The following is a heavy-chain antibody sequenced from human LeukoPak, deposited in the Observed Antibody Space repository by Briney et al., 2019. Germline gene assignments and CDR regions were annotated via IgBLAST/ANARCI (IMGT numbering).Heavy chain of an antibody. CDR2: ISGSSGNT. J-gene: IGHJ3*02. Sequence: GGSLRLSCAASRFTSNTYGMSWVRQAPGQGLERVSGISGSSGNTCYADSVKGRFTISRDTSKNTLYLQMSSLRAEDTAVYYCAKDPRRILGSFEIWGQGTMVTVS. D-gene: IGHD2/OR15-2a*01. CDR1: RFTSNTYG. V-gene: IGHV3-23*01. CDR3: AKDPRRILGSFEI.